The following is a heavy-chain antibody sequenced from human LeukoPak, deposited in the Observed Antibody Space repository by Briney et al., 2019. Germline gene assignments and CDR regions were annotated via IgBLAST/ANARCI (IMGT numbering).Heavy chain of an antibody. V-gene: IGHV3-20*04. Sequence: GGSLRLSCSASGFTFDDYGMTWVRQAPGKGLEWVSGINWNGGSTGYADSVKGRFTISRDNAKNSLFLQMNSLRAEDTAVYYCVRSIGTLGYWGQGTLVTVSS. CDR1: GFTFDDYG. CDR2: INWNGGST. CDR3: VRSIGTLGY. J-gene: IGHJ4*02. D-gene: IGHD1-26*01.